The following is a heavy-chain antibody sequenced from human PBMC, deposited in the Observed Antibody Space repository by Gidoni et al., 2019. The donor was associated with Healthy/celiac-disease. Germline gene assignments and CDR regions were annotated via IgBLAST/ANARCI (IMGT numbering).Heavy chain of an antibody. CDR1: GGSIRSYY. J-gene: IGHJ6*02. V-gene: IGHV4-59*01. Sequence: QVQLQESGPGLVKPSATLSLTCTVSGGSIRSYYWSWIRQPPGKGLEWIGYIYYSGSTSYNPSLKSRVTISLDTSKNLFSLKLSSVTAADTAFYYCATSWRYCSGGRCYPHYYGMDVWGQGTTVTVSS. D-gene: IGHD2-15*01. CDR3: ATSWRYCSGGRCYPHYYGMDV. CDR2: IYYSGST.